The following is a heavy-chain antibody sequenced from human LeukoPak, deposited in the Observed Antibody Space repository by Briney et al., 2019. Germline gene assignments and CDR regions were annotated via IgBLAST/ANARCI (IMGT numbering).Heavy chain of an antibody. V-gene: IGHV3-30*18. CDR1: GFTFISYA. D-gene: IGHD6-13*01. CDR3: AKRYSSTWYYFDS. Sequence: PGRSLRLSCAASGFTFISYAIHWVRQAPGKGLEWVAVISYDGSNKYYADSVKGRFTISRDNSKNTLYLQMNSLRGEDTGVYYCAKRYSSTWYYFDSWGQGTLVTVSS. CDR2: ISYDGSNK. J-gene: IGHJ4*02.